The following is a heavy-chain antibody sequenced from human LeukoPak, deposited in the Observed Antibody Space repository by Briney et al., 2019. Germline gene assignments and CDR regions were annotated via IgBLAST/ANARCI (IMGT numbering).Heavy chain of an antibody. CDR3: ASPLHYYDSSGYYSTFDY. Sequence: SETLSLTCTVSAGSISSYYWSWIRQPAGKGLEWIGRIYTSGSTNYNPSLKSRVTMSVDTSKNQFSPKLSSVTAADTAVYYCASPLHYYDSSGYYSTFDYWGQGTLVTVSS. D-gene: IGHD3-22*01. CDR1: AGSISSYY. V-gene: IGHV4-4*07. CDR2: IYTSGST. J-gene: IGHJ4*02.